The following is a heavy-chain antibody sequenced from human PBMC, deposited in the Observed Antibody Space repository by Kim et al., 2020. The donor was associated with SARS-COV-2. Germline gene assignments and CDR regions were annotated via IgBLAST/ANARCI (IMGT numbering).Heavy chain of an antibody. CDR2: IYYSGST. V-gene: IGHV4-31*03. CDR3: ARERRGDGPGGYYYYGMDV. J-gene: IGHJ6*02. CDR1: GGSISSGGYY. D-gene: IGHD3-10*01. Sequence: SETLSLTCTVSGGSISSGGYYWSWIRQHPGKGLEWIGYIYYSGSTYYNPSLKSRVTISVDTSKNQFSLKLSSVTAADTAVYYCARERRGDGPGGYYYYGMDVWGQGTTVTVSS.